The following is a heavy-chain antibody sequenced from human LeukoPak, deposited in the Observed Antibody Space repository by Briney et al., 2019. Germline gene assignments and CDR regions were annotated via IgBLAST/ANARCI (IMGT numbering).Heavy chain of an antibody. Sequence: ASVKVSCKASGYTFTSCYMHWVRQAPGQGLEWMGIINPSGGSTSYAQKFQGRVTMTRDMSTSTVYMELSSLRSEDTAVYYCARGYDFWSGLPYYMDVWGKGTTVTVSS. CDR1: GYTFTSCY. J-gene: IGHJ6*03. CDR2: INPSGGST. D-gene: IGHD3-3*01. V-gene: IGHV1-46*01. CDR3: ARGYDFWSGLPYYMDV.